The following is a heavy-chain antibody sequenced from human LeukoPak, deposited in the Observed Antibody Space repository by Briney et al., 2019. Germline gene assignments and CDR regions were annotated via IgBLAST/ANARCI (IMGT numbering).Heavy chain of an antibody. CDR3: ARGGHWTY. Sequence: GGSLRLSCAASGFTFSSYEMNWVRQAPGKGLEWLSYISSRGTTIYYADSVKGRFTISRDNAKNSLYLQMNSLRAEDTAVYYCARGGHWTYWGQGTMVSVSS. CDR1: GFTFSSYE. J-gene: IGHJ3*01. D-gene: IGHD3/OR15-3a*01. V-gene: IGHV3-48*03. CDR2: ISSRGTTI.